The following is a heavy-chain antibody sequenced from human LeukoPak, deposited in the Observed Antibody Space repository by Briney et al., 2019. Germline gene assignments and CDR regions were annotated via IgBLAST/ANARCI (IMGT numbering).Heavy chain of an antibody. D-gene: IGHD1-26*01. CDR3: ATTTIRLGY. CDR2: IYYSGST. V-gene: IGHV4-39*07. CDR1: GGSISSSSYY. J-gene: IGHJ4*02. Sequence: SETPSLTCTVSGGSISSSSYYWGWIRQPPGKGLEWIGSIYYSGSTYYNPSLKSRVTISVDTSKNQFSLKLSSVTAAGTAVYYCATTTIRLGYWGQGTLVTVSS.